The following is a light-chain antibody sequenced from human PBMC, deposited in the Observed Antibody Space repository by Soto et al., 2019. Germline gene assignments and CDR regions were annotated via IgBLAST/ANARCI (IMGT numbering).Light chain of an antibody. CDR3: QQYGRSPIT. J-gene: IGKJ5*01. CDR1: QSVTTR. CDR2: GAS. Sequence: IVLTQSPGTLSLSPGERVTLSCRASQSVTTRLAWYQHKPGQAPRLLMSGASSRASGVPVRFSGSGSGTDFTLTISRLEPEDFALYYCQQYGRSPITFGLGTRLEI. V-gene: IGKV3-20*01.